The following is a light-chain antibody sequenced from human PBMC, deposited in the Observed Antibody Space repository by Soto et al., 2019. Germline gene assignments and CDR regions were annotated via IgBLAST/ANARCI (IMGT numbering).Light chain of an antibody. CDR3: CSYAGTNTFV. V-gene: IGLV2-23*01. Sequence: QSALTQPASVSGSPGQSITISCTGTSSDVGSYKLVSWYQQHPGKDPKLMIYEGNKRPSGVSNRFSGSKSANTASLTISGLQTEDEADYYCCSYAGTNTFVFGTGTKLTVL. J-gene: IGLJ1*01. CDR2: EGN. CDR1: SSDVGSYKL.